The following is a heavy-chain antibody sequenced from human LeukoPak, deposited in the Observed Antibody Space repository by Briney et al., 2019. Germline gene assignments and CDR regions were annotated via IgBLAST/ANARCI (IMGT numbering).Heavy chain of an antibody. J-gene: IGHJ4*02. CDR2: ISSSGSTI. V-gene: IGHV3-11*01. D-gene: IGHD2-21*01. Sequence: TGGSLRLSCAASGFTFSDYYMSWIRQAPGKGLEWVSDISSSGSTIYYADSVKGRFTISRDNAKNSLYLQMNSLRAEDSAVYYCAPGLVLYFAYWGQGTLVTVSS. CDR1: GFTFSDYY. CDR3: APGLVLYFAY.